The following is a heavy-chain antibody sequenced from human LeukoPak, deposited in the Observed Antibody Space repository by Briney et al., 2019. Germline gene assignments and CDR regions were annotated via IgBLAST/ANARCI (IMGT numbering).Heavy chain of an antibody. CDR2: IIPIFGTA. CDR3: ARIFRYYYYYMDV. J-gene: IGHJ6*03. Sequence: ASVTVSCKASGYTFTGYYMHWVRQAPGQGLEWMGGIIPIFGTANYAQKFQGRVTITADESTSTAYMELSSLRSEDTAVYYCARIFRYYYYYMDVWGKGTTVTISS. D-gene: IGHD3-3*01. CDR1: GYTFTGYY. V-gene: IGHV1-69*13.